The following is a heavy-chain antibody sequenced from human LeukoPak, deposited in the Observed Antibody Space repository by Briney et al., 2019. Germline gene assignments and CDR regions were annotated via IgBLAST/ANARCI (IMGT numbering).Heavy chain of an antibody. V-gene: IGHV1-69*04. D-gene: IGHD3-22*01. J-gene: IGHJ4*02. CDR1: GGTFSSYA. CDR2: IIPILGIA. Sequence: ASVKVSYKASGGTFSSYAISWVRQAPGQGLEWMGRIIPILGIANYAQKFQGRVTITADKSTSTAYMELSSLRSEDTAVYYCATPTANYYDSSGCDYWGQGTLVTVSS. CDR3: ATPTANYYDSSGCDY.